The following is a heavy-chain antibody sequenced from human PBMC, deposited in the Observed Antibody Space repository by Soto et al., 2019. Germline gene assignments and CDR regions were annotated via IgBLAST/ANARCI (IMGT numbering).Heavy chain of an antibody. Sequence: ASVKVSCKASGYTFTSYYMHWVRQAPGQGLEWMGIINPSGGSTSYAQKFQGRVTMTRDTSTSTVYMELSSLRSKDTAVYYCARDVWYCSSTSCYIVGGDYYYYGMDVWGQGTTVTVSS. CDR2: INPSGGST. D-gene: IGHD2-2*02. CDR1: GYTFTSYY. CDR3: ARDVWYCSSTSCYIVGGDYYYYGMDV. J-gene: IGHJ6*02. V-gene: IGHV1-46*01.